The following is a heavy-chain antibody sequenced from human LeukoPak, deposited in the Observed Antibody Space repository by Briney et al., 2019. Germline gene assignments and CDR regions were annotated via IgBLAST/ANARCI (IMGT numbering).Heavy chain of an antibody. CDR3: ARSGYSSGWYRGAFDI. CDR2: ISSSSSTI. D-gene: IGHD6-19*01. CDR1: GFTFSIYS. V-gene: IGHV3-48*02. J-gene: IGHJ3*02. Sequence: GGSLRLSCAASGFTFSIYSMNWVRQAPGKELEWVSYISSSSSTIYYADSVKGRVTISRDKAKNSLYLQMNSLRDEDTAVYYCARSGYSSGWYRGAFDIWGQGTMVTVSS.